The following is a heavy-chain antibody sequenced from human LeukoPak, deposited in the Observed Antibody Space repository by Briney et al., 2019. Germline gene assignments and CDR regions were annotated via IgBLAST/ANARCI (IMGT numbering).Heavy chain of an antibody. Sequence: SETLSLTCAVYGGSFSGYSWSWIRQSPGKGLEWIEDIIHSGSTNYNSSLKSRVTISLDTSKNQFSLNLTSVTAADTAVYYCARGLTELGTAYYYYMDIWGKGTTVIVSS. CDR1: GGSFSGYS. CDR3: ARGLTELGTAYYYYMDI. D-gene: IGHD7-27*01. V-gene: IGHV4-34*01. CDR2: IIHSGST. J-gene: IGHJ6*03.